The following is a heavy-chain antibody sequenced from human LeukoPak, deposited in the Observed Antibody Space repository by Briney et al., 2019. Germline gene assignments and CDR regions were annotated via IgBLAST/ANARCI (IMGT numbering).Heavy chain of an antibody. Sequence: ASVKVSCKASGYTFTSYYMHWVRQAPGQGLEWMGWINPNSGGTNYAQKFQGRVTMTRDTSISTAYMELSRLRSDDTAVYYCATRTYYYGSGSYYTFDPWGQGTLVTVSS. CDR2: INPNSGGT. D-gene: IGHD3-10*01. V-gene: IGHV1-2*02. CDR1: GYTFTSYY. CDR3: ATRTYYYGSGSYYTFDP. J-gene: IGHJ5*02.